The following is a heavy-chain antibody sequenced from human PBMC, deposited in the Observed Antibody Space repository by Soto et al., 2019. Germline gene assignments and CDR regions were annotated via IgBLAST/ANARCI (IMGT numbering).Heavy chain of an antibody. CDR3: APGWDMATVWTD. Sequence: EVQLLESGGGLVKPGGSLRLSCVASGFTFGSYAMSWVRQAPGQGLDWVSTISGGDTTQYAESVKGRFTISRDKAKNTLYLQMNTLRVEDTVVYYCAPGWDMATVWTDWGQGTLVTVSS. V-gene: IGHV3-23*01. CDR2: ISGGDTT. CDR1: GFTFGSYA. J-gene: IGHJ4*02. D-gene: IGHD4-4*01.